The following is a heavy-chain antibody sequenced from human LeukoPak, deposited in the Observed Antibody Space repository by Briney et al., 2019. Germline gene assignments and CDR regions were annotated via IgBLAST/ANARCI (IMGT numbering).Heavy chain of an antibody. J-gene: IGHJ4*02. CDR2: TYYRSKWYN. Sequence: SQTLSLTCAISGDSVSSNSAAWNWIRQSPSRGLEWLGRTYYRSKWYNDYAVSVKSRITINPDTSKNQFSLQLSSVTPEDTAVYYCARAPLFVVVPAAIFDYWGQGTLVTVSS. CDR3: ARAPLFVVVPAAIFDY. CDR1: GDSVSSNSAA. D-gene: IGHD2-2*02. V-gene: IGHV6-1*01.